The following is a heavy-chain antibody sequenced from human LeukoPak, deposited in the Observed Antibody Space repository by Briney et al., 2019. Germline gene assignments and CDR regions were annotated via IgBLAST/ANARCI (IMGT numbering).Heavy chain of an antibody. D-gene: IGHD1-26*01. CDR3: ARHRVGIYSRNHAFDV. V-gene: IGHV5-51*01. Sequence: GESLKISCKGSGYTFSSNWIGWVRQMPGKGLEWMGIIYPGDSDTRYSPSFQGQVTISADKSSSTAYLQWSSLKASDTAMYYCARHRVGIYSRNHAFDVWGQGTMVTVSS. CDR2: IYPGDSDT. J-gene: IGHJ3*01. CDR1: GYTFSSNW.